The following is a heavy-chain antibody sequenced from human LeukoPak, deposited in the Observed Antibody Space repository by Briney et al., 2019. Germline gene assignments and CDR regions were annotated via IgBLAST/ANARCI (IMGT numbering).Heavy chain of an antibody. J-gene: IGHJ6*03. V-gene: IGHV4-38-2*01. CDR3: ARASQDYYYYMDV. CDR1: GYSISSGYY. CDR2: IYHSGST. Sequence: SETLSPTCAVSGYSISSGYYWGWIRQPPGKGLEWIGSIYHSGSTYYNPSLKSRVTISVDTSKNQFSLKLSSVTAADTAVYYCARASQDYYYYMDVWGKGTTVTVSS.